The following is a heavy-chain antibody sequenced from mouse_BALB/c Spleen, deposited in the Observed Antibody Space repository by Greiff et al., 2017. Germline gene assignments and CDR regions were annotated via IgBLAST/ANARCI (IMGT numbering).Heavy chain of an antibody. D-gene: IGHD2-1*01. V-gene: IGHV1S81*02. Sequence: QVQLQQPGAELVKPGASVKLSCKASGYTFTSYWMHWVKQRPGQGLEWIGEINPSNGRTNYNEKFKSKATLTVDKSSSTAYMQLSSLTSEDSAVYYCARHYCNYPFAYWGQGTLVTVSA. CDR1: GYTFTSYW. J-gene: IGHJ3*01. CDR2: INPSNGRT. CDR3: ARHYCNYPFAY.